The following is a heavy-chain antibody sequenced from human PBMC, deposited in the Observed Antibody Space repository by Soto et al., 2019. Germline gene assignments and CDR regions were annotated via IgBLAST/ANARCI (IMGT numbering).Heavy chain of an antibody. V-gene: IGHV1-2*02. J-gene: IGHJ4*02. CDR1: GYTFTAYY. Sequence: QVQLVQSGAEVKEPGASVKVSCKTSGYTFTAYYMHWVRQAPGQGLKWMGWVNPSSGDTDYAQDLQGRGTSTRDTSVNTVYKELSSMNSDDTALYYCARDRQYGDYGYSFDFWGQGTLVTVSS. CDR2: VNPSSGDT. CDR3: ARDRQYGDYGYSFDF. D-gene: IGHD4-17*01.